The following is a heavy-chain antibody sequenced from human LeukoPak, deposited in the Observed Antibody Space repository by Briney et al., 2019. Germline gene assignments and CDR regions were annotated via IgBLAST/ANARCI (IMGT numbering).Heavy chain of an antibody. D-gene: IGHD2-8*01. Sequence: GGSLRLSCAASGFTFSSYAMSWVCQAPGKGLEWVSAISGSGGSTYYADSVKGRFTISRDNSKNTLYLQMNSLRAEDTAVYYCAKDPTNGLLGYCTNGVCYLDYWGQGTLATVSS. CDR2: ISGSGGST. J-gene: IGHJ4*02. CDR3: AKDPTNGLLGYCTNGVCYLDY. CDR1: GFTFSSYA. V-gene: IGHV3-23*01.